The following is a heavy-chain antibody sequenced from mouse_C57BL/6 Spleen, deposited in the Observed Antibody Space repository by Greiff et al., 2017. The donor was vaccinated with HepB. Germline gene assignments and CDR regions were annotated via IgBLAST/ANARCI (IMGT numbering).Heavy chain of an antibody. CDR2: IWRGGST. J-gene: IGHJ4*01. V-gene: IGHV2-5*01. CDR1: GFSLTSYG. D-gene: IGHD1-1*01. Sequence: VQRVESGPGLVQPSQSLSITCTVSGFSLTSYGVHWVRQSPGKGLEWLGVIWRGGSTDYNAAFMSRLSITKDNSKSQVFFKMNSLQADDTAIYYCAKNEDYYGSSGGYAMDYWGQGTSVTVSS. CDR3: AKNEDYYGSSGGYAMDY.